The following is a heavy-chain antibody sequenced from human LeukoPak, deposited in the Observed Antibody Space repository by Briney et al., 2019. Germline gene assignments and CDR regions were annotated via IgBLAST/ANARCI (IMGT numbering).Heavy chain of an antibody. CDR1: GFTFSSYG. Sequence: PGGSLRLSCAASGFTFSSYGMHWVRQAPGKGLEWVAFIRYDGSNKYYADSVKGRFTISRDNSKNTLYLQMNSLRAEDTAVYYCAREDGAVAAYAYWGQGTLVTVSS. J-gene: IGHJ4*02. V-gene: IGHV3-30*02. D-gene: IGHD2-15*01. CDR2: IRYDGSNK. CDR3: AREDGAVAAYAY.